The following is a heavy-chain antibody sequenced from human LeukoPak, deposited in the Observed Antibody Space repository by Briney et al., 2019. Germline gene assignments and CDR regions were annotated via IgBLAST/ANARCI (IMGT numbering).Heavy chain of an antibody. V-gene: IGHV1-69*06. Sequence: SVTASFKASGGTFIIYAISWVRQAPGQALEWMGGIIPIFGTANYAQKFQGRVTITADKSTSTAYMELSSLRSEDTAVYYCAREAPGIAVASTPTGYFDLWGRGTLVTVSS. CDR2: IIPIFGTA. D-gene: IGHD6-19*01. CDR1: GGTFIIYA. J-gene: IGHJ2*01. CDR3: AREAPGIAVASTPTGYFDL.